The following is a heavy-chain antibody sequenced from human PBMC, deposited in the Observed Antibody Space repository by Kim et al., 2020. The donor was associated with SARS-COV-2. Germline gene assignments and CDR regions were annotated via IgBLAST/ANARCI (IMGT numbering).Heavy chain of an antibody. D-gene: IGHD6-19*01. Sequence: SETLSLTCSVSGGSISSGYSSTSYYYWGWIRQPPGKGLEWIGSIRHGGRTHYNPSLRSRVTISVDMSKNQFSLKVNSVTAADAAVYYCASSALRYNSGWLLDFDQWGQGTLVTVSS. V-gene: IGHV4-39*01. CDR2: IRHGGRT. J-gene: IGHJ4*02. CDR3: ASSALRYNSGWLLDFDQ. CDR1: GGSISSGYSSTSYYY.